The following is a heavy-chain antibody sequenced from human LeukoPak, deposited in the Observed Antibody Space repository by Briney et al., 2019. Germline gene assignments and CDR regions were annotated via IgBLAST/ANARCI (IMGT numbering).Heavy chain of an antibody. V-gene: IGHV1-69*13. CDR3: ARIDYGEYGTNNYFFYYMGV. CDR2: VIPMFGTA. CDR1: GGTFSSYG. D-gene: IGHD4-17*01. Sequence: PVKVSCKASGGTFSSYGISWVRQAPGQGLEWIGGVIPMFGTANYAQMFQGRATITADESTSTAYMELSSLRSEDTAVYFCARIDYGEYGTNNYFFYYMGVWGKGTTVTVSS. J-gene: IGHJ6*03.